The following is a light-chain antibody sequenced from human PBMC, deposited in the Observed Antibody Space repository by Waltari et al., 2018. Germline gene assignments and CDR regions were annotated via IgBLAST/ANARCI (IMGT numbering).Light chain of an antibody. J-gene: IGLJ2*01. CDR2: DVT. Sequence: SALTQPASVFGSPGQSITIPCTGTNNDIGYYNFVSWYQLHPGKAPKLMIFDVTRWSSGVSHRFSGSKSGNTASLTISGLQPEDEADYFCASSTSTNTVVFGGGTRVTVL. V-gene: IGLV2-14*01. CDR1: NNDIGYYNF. CDR3: ASSTSTNTVV.